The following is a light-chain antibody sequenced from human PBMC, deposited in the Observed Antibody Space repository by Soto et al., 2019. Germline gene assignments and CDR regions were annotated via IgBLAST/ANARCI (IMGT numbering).Light chain of an antibody. CDR2: RAS. CDR3: QQYNNWPGT. CDR1: QSVSNN. J-gene: IGKJ4*01. V-gene: IGKV3-15*01. Sequence: EIVMTQSPATLSVSPGERATLSCRASQSVSNNLAWYQQKPGQAPRLLIYRASTRATGIPARFSGSGSGTEFTLTISSLQSEDFAVYYCQQYNNWPGTFGGGTKVEIK.